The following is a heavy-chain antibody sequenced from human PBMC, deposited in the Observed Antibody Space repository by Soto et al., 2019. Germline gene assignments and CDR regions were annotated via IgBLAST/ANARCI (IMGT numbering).Heavy chain of an antibody. CDR2: IYFSGST. CDR1: GGSISSYY. Sequence: SETLSLTCTVSGGSISSYYWSWIRQPPGKGLEWIGYIYFSGSTNHNPSLKSRFTISVDTSKNQFSLKLSSVTAADTAVYYCARRGHYYYYMDVWGKGTTVTVSS. V-gene: IGHV4-59*08. D-gene: IGHD3-16*01. CDR3: ARRGHYYYYMDV. J-gene: IGHJ6*03.